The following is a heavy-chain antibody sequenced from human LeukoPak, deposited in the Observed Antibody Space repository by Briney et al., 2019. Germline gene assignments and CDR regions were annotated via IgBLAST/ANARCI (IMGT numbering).Heavy chain of an antibody. CDR2: IATGSDT. CDR1: GFTFSSSD. V-gene: IGHV3-13*01. Sequence: GGSLRLSCAGSGFTFSSSDMHWVGQGIGKGLEWVSTIATGSDTYYADSVKGRLTVSRENGKNSLYLQMDSLRPGDTAVYYCARAAVSRPWYFDLWGRGTLVTVSS. J-gene: IGHJ2*01. CDR3: ARAAVSRPWYFDL. D-gene: IGHD4-17*01.